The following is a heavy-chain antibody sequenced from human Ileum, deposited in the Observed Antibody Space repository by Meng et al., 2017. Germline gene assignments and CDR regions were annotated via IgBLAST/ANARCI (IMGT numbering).Heavy chain of an antibody. CDR3: TTNRGIS. CDR2: IKSTTHGGTT. CDR1: GLTFSNAW. Sequence: VQLVESWGGLVKPGASLRLSCAASGLTFSNAWMTWVRQAPGKGLEWIGQIKSTTHGGTTDYAAPVTGRFIISRDDSKNTLYLQMSSLKTEDTAVYYCTTNRGISWGQGTLVTVSS. J-gene: IGHJ5*02. V-gene: IGHV3-15*01.